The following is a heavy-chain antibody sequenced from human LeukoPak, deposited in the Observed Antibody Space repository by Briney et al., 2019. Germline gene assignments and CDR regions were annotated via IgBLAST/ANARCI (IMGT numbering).Heavy chain of an antibody. J-gene: IGHJ4*02. Sequence: GASVKVSCKASGYTFTNYAMNWVRQAPGQGLEWMGWMNTNTGNPTYAQGFTGGFVFSLDTSVSTAYLQISSLKTEDTAVYYCAVLSYDSSGYYYPFDYWGQGTLVTVSS. V-gene: IGHV7-4-1*02. CDR1: GYTFTNYA. CDR2: MNTNTGNP. D-gene: IGHD3-22*01. CDR3: AVLSYDSSGYYYPFDY.